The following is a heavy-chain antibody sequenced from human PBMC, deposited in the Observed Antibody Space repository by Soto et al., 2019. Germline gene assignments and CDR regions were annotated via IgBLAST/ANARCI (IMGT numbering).Heavy chain of an antibody. D-gene: IGHD2-15*01. J-gene: IGHJ3*02. V-gene: IGHV4-34*01. CDR3: ARVGPGYCSGGSCRGGAFDI. CDR1: GGSFSGYY. Sequence: SETLSLTCAVYGGSFSGYYWSWIRQPPGKGLEWIGEINHSGSTNYNPSLKSRVTISVDTSKNQFSLKLSSVTAADTAVYYCARVGPGYCSGGSCRGGAFDIWGQGTMVTFSS. CDR2: INHSGST.